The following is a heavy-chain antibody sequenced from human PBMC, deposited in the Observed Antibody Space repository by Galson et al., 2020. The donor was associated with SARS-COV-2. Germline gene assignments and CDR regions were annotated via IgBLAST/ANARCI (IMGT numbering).Heavy chain of an antibody. CDR3: ARPINHDYRGWFDT. Sequence: GGSLRLSCAASGFTFSSYGMHWVRQAPGKGLEWVAVISYDGSNSYHADSVKGRFTISKDNSKNTLYLQMNNLRAEDTAVYYCARPINHDYRGWFDTWGQGTLVTVSS. CDR1: GFTFSSYG. D-gene: IGHD4-4*01. V-gene: IGHV3-30-3*01. CDR2: ISYDGSNS. J-gene: IGHJ5*02.